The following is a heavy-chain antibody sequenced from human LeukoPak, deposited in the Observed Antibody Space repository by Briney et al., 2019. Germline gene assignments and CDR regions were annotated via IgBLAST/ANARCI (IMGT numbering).Heavy chain of an antibody. Sequence: GGSLRLSCAASGFTFSSYSMNWVRQAPGKGLEWVSYISSSSSTIYYADSVKGRFTISRDNSKNTLYLQMNSLRAEDTAVYYCAKVMWAVAAHLGYWGQGTLVTVSS. J-gene: IGHJ4*02. CDR3: AKVMWAVAAHLGY. D-gene: IGHD6-19*01. V-gene: IGHV3-48*01. CDR1: GFTFSSYS. CDR2: ISSSSSTI.